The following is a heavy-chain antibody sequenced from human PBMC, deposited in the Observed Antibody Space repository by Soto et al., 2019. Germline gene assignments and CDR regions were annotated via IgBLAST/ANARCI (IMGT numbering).Heavy chain of an antibody. Sequence: ASVKVSCKTSGYIFTNYPIHWVRQAPGRGLEWVGWIHTANGTTRYSPKLQGRISLRTDTYASTDYMELTRLRFEDTALYYCASNAFDYWGQGTLVAVSP. V-gene: IGHV1-3*04. CDR3: ASNAFDY. CDR1: GYIFTNYP. J-gene: IGHJ4*02. CDR2: IHTANGTT.